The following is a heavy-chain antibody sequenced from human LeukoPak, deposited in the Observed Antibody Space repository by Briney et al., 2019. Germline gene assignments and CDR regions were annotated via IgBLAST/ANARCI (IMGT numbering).Heavy chain of an antibody. CDR2: IYTSGST. V-gene: IGHV4-61*02. CDR3: ARSGSTAFDY. J-gene: IGHJ4*02. D-gene: IGHD1-26*01. Sequence: SETLSLTCTVSGGSISSGGYYWSWIRRPAGKGLEWIGRIYTSGSTNYNPSLKSRVTISVDTSKNQFSLKLTSVTAADTAVYYCARSGSTAFDYWGQGTLVTVSS. CDR1: GGSISSGGYY.